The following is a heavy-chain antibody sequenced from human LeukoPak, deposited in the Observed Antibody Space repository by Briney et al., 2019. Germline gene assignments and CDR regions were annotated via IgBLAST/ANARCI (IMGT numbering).Heavy chain of an antibody. D-gene: IGHD4-17*01. Sequence: GGSLRLSCAASGFAFSGSAMHWVRQASGKGLEWVGRIRSKASSYATAYAASVKGRFTISRDDSKNTAYLQMNSLKTEDTAVYYCTRLTVTTSFDYWGQGTLVTVSS. CDR1: GFAFSGSA. J-gene: IGHJ4*02. V-gene: IGHV3-73*01. CDR2: IRSKASSYAT. CDR3: TRLTVTTSFDY.